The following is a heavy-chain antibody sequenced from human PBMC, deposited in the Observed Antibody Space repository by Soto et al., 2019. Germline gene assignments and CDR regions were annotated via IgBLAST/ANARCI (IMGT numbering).Heavy chain of an antibody. CDR2: MNPNSGNT. V-gene: IGHV1-8*01. D-gene: IGHD6-13*01. CDR3: ARGRWEQQLFNYYGMDV. Sequence: GASVKVSCKASGYTFTSYDINWVRQATGQGLEWMGWMNPNSGNTGYAQKFQGRVTMTRNTSISTAYTELSSLRSEDTAVYYCARGRWEQQLFNYYGMDVWGQGTTVTVSS. CDR1: GYTFTSYD. J-gene: IGHJ6*02.